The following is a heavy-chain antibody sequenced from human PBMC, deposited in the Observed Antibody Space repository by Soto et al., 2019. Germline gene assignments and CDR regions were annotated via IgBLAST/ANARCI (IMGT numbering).Heavy chain of an antibody. CDR2: IDDSGGST. D-gene: IGHD2-2*01. J-gene: IGHJ6*02. V-gene: IGHV3-23*01. CDR3: VKGPSSSWSQTGGMDV. CDR1: GFTFSTYA. Sequence: EVQLLESGGGLVQPGGSLRLSCAASGFTFSTYAMSWARQAPGKGLEWVAGIDDSGGSTYYADSVKCRLTISRDNSKNTLYMQMGSLRAEDTAVYYCVKGPSSSWSQTGGMDVWGQGTTVTVSS.